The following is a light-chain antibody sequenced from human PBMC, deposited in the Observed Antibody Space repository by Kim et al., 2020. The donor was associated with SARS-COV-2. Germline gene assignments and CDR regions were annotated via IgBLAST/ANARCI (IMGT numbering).Light chain of an antibody. V-gene: IGLV3-19*01. J-gene: IGLJ2*01. CDR3: NSRDSSGNHLV. CDR2: GKN. Sequence: ALGQPVRITCKGDSLRSYYASWYQQKPGQAPVLVIYGKNNRPSGIPDRFSGSSSGNTASLTITGAQAEDEADYYCNSRDSSGNHLVFGGGTQLTVL. CDR1: SLRSYY.